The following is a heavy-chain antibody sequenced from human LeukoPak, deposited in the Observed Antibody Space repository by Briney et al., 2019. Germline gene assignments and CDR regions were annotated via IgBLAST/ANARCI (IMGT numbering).Heavy chain of an antibody. CDR1: GFTFDDYA. Sequence: GGSLRLSCAASGFTFDDYAMHWVRQAPGKGLEWVSGISWNSGSIGYADSVKGRFTISRDNAKNSLYLQMNSLRDEDTASYYCAKDRGATASFDYWGQGTLVTVSS. CDR2: ISWNSGSI. D-gene: IGHD2-21*02. V-gene: IGHV3-9*01. J-gene: IGHJ4*02. CDR3: AKDRGATASFDY.